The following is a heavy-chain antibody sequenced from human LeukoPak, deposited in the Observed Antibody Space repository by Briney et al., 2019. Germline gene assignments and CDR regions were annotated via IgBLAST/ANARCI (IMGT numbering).Heavy chain of an antibody. CDR2: ISYDGSNK. CDR3: AREYSSGWLHFDY. Sequence: GGSLRLSCAASGFTFSSYAMHWVRQAPGKGLQWVAVISYDGSNKYYADSVKGRFAISRDNSKNTLYLQMNSLRAEDTAVYYCAREYSSGWLHFDYWGQGTLVTVSS. CDR1: GFTFSSYA. J-gene: IGHJ4*02. D-gene: IGHD6-19*01. V-gene: IGHV3-30*09.